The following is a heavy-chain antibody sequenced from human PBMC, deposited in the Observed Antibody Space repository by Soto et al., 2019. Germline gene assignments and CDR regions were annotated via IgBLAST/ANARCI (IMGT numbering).Heavy chain of an antibody. CDR3: ARESYSSSWSRNWFDP. J-gene: IGHJ5*01. CDR2: INHSGST. Sequence: SETLSLTCAVYGGSFSGYYWSWIRQPPGKGLEWIGEINHSGSTNYNPSLKSRVTISVDTSKNQFSLKLSSVTAADTAVYYCARESYSSSWSRNWFDPWGQGTLVIVSA. CDR1: GGSFSGYY. V-gene: IGHV4-34*01. D-gene: IGHD6-13*01.